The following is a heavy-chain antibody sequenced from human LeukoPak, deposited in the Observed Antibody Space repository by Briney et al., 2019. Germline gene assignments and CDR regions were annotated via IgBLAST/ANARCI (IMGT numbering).Heavy chain of an antibody. J-gene: IGHJ4*02. D-gene: IGHD3-10*01. CDR2: IYYSGST. Sequence: SETLSLTCTVCGCSNSTYYWSWIRQPPGRGLEWIGYIYYSGSTNYNPSLKSRVTISVDTSKNQFSLKLSYVTAADTAVYYCAKLPSVREAKEDYLEYWGQGSLVTVSS. CDR3: AKLPSVREAKEDYLEY. V-gene: IGHV4-59*08. CDR1: GCSNSTYY.